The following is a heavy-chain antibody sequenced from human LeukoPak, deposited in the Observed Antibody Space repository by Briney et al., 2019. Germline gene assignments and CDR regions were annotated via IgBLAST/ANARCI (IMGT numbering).Heavy chain of an antibody. Sequence: SETLSLTCTVSGGSISSSSYYWGWIRQPPGKGLEWIGSIYYSGCTYYNPSLKSRVTISVDTSKNQFSLKLSSVTAADTAVYYCARHYDILTGYSPFDYWGQGTLVTVSS. V-gene: IGHV4-39*01. CDR2: IYYSGCT. CDR3: ARHYDILTGYSPFDY. CDR1: GGSISSSSYY. J-gene: IGHJ4*02. D-gene: IGHD3-9*01.